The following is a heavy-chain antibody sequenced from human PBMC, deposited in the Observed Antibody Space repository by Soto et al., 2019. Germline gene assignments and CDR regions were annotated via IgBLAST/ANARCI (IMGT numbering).Heavy chain of an antibody. Sequence: GGSLRLSCAASGLTVSSNYMSWVRQAPGKGLEWVSVIYSGGSTYYADSVKGRFTISRDNSKNTLYLQLHSLRAEDTAVYCCARSTYYYDSSGYWFYFDYWGQGTLVTVSS. CDR3: ARSTYYYDSSGYWFYFDY. CDR1: GLTVSSNY. V-gene: IGHV3-66*01. D-gene: IGHD3-22*01. CDR2: IYSGGST. J-gene: IGHJ4*02.